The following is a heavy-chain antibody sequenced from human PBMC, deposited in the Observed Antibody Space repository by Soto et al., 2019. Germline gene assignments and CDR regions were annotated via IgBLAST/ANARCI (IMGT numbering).Heavy chain of an antibody. CDR2: INPSGGST. Sequence: QVQLVQSGAEVKKPGASVKVSCKASGYTFTSYYMHWVRQAPGQGLEWMGIINPSGGSTSYAQKFQGRVTMTRDTSTITVYMELSSLRSEDTAVYYCARVSAVAGGGGWFDPWGQGTLVTVSS. CDR1: GYTFTSYY. J-gene: IGHJ5*02. V-gene: IGHV1-46*01. CDR3: ARVSAVAGGGGWFDP. D-gene: IGHD6-19*01.